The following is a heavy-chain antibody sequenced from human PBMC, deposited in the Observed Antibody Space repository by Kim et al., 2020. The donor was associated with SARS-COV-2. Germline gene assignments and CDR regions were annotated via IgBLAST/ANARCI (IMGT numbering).Heavy chain of an antibody. CDR3: ARVDPRVVIIAI. V-gene: IGHV4-34*01. Sequence: SETLSLTCAVYGGSFSGYYWSWIRQPPGKGLEWIGEINHSGSTNYNPSLKSRVTISVDTSKNQFSLKLSSVTAADTAVYYCARVDPRVVIIAIWGQGTLVTVSS. CDR1: GGSFSGYY. D-gene: IGHD3-3*01. J-gene: IGHJ4*02. CDR2: INHSGST.